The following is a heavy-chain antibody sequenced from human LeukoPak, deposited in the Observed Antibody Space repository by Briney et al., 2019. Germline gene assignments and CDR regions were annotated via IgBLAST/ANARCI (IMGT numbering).Heavy chain of an antibody. CDR3: ARGDSYVQIDY. J-gene: IGHJ4*02. CDR2: MYYSAST. Sequence: SETLSLTCTVSGGSISSRSYYWGWIRQPPGKGLEWIGSMYYSASTNYSPSLKSRVTISVDTSKNQFSLKLSSVTAADTAVYYCARGDSYVQIDYWGQGTLVTVSS. V-gene: IGHV4-39*01. CDR1: GGSISSRSYY. D-gene: IGHD2-21*02.